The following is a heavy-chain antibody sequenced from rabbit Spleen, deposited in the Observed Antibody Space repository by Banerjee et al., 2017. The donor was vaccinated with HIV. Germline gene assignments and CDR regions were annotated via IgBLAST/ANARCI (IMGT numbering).Heavy chain of an antibody. D-gene: IGHD1-1*01. Sequence: QLEESGGRLVQPGGSLTLSCKAYGFTITNYWMNWVRQAPGKGLEWIGVIYPITETTYYANWVNGRFTISTDNAQNTVDLQMTSLATADTATYFCARDLVAVIGWNFNLWGPGTLVTVS. CDR2: IYPITETT. CDR3: ARDLVAVIGWNFNL. CDR1: GFTITNYW. V-gene: IGHV1S7*01. J-gene: IGHJ4*01.